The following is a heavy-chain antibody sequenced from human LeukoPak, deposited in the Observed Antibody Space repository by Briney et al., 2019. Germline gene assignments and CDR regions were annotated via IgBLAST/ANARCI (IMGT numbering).Heavy chain of an antibody. CDR3: AREYGDYDGWFDP. CDR2: IYYSGST. D-gene: IGHD4-17*01. J-gene: IGHJ5*02. CDR1: GGSISSGGYY. Sequence: SETLSLTCTVSGGSISSGGYYWSWIRQPPGKGLEWIGYIYYSGSTYYNPSLKSRVIISVATSKHPLSLKVSSVTAADTAVYYCAREYGDYDGWFDPWGQGTLVTVPS. V-gene: IGHV4-31*03.